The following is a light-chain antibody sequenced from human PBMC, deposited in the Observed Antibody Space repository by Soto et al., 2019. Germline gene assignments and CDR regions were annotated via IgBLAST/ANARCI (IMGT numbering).Light chain of an antibody. CDR2: GAS. J-gene: IGKJ2*01. CDR3: QQYGSSPYT. V-gene: IGKV3-20*01. Sequence: EIVLTQSPGPLSLSPGERATLSCRASQYVTSTYFTWLQHKPGQAPRLLVYGASTRATGIPDRFSGSGSGTDFTLTISRREPEDFAVYYCQQYGSSPYTFGQGTKLEIK. CDR1: QYVTSTY.